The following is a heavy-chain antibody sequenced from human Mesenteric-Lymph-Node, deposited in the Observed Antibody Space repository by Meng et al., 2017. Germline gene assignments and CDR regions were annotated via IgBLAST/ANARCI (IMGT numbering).Heavy chain of an antibody. CDR2: INTNTGNP. CDR1: GYTFTSYA. D-gene: IGHD3-3*01. V-gene: IGHV7-4-1*02. Sequence: QGQLVQPGSELKKPGASVKVSCKASGYTFTSYAMNWVRQAPGQGLEWMGWINTNTGNPTYAQGFTGRFVFSLDTSVSTAYLQISSLKAEDTAVYYCASIAALSGYPLFDYWGQGTLVTVSS. CDR3: ASIAALSGYPLFDY. J-gene: IGHJ4*02.